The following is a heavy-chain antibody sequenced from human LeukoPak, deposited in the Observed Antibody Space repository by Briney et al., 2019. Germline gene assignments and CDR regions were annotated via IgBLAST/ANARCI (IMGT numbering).Heavy chain of an antibody. V-gene: IGHV3-9*01. J-gene: IGHJ5*02. Sequence: PGGSLRLSCAASGFTFDDYAMHWVRQAPGNGLEWVSGISWNSGSIGYADSVKGRFTISRDNAKNSLYLQMNSLRAEDTALYYCAKDRVAVAGTPWFDPWGQGTLVTVSS. CDR2: ISWNSGSI. CDR1: GFTFDDYA. D-gene: IGHD6-19*01. CDR3: AKDRVAVAGTPWFDP.